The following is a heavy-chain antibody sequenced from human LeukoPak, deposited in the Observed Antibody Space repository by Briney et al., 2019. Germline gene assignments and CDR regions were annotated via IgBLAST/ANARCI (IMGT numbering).Heavy chain of an antibody. CDR3: ARALGSGWVYFL. CDR1: GFTFSSYW. CDR2: INSDGSST. V-gene: IGHV3-74*01. D-gene: IGHD3-10*01. Sequence: PGGSLRLSCAASGFTFSSYWMHWVRQAPGKGLVWVSCINSDGSSTSYADSVKGRFTISRDNAKNTLYLQMNSLRGEDTAVYYCARALGSGWVYFLGGQGTLVTVSS. J-gene: IGHJ1*01.